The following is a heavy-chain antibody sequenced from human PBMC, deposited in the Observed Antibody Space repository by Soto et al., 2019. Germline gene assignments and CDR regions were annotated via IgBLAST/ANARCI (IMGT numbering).Heavy chain of an antibody. Sequence: QVHLVQSGAEVKKPGASVKVSCKGSGYDFTTYGITWVRQAPGQGLEWMAWISAHNGNTDYAQKLXGXVXXTRDTSTSTAYMELRSLRSDDTAVYYCARGRYGDYWGQGALVTVSS. V-gene: IGHV1-18*01. D-gene: IGHD1-1*01. J-gene: IGHJ4*02. CDR3: ARGRYGDY. CDR1: GYDFTTYG. CDR2: ISAHNGNT.